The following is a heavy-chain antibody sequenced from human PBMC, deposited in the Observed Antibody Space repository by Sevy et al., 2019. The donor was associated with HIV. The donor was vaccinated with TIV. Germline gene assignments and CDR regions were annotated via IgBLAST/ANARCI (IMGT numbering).Heavy chain of an antibody. J-gene: IGHJ4*02. CDR3: AREGCSKPHDY. Sequence: GGALRLSCAASGFTFSSYAMSWVRQAPGKGLEWVSTFSFGCGKINYADSVKGRFTISRDNSKNTLYLQMHSLRAEDTAVYYCAREGCSKPHDYWGQGTLVTVSS. CDR2: FSFGCGKI. D-gene: IGHD3-10*02. V-gene: IGHV3-23*01. CDR1: GFTFSSYA.